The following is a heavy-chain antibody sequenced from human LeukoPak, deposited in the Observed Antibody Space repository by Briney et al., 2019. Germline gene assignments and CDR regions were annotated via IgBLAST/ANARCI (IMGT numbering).Heavy chain of an antibody. V-gene: IGHV4-38-2*02. J-gene: IGHJ6*03. CDR1: GYSISSGYY. D-gene: IGHD3-3*01. CDR3: ARVNGDWVFGVVISYYYHYYMDV. Sequence: PSETLSLTCTVSGYSISSGYYWGWIRQPPGKGLEWIGSIYHSGSTYYNPSLKSRVTISVDTSKNQFSLKLSSVTAADTAVYYCARVNGDWVFGVVISYYYHYYMDVWGKGTTVTVSS. CDR2: IYHSGST.